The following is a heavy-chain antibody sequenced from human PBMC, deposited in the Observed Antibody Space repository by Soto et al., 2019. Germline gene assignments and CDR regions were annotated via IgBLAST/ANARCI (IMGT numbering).Heavy chain of an antibody. V-gene: IGHV1-3*01. CDR1: GYTFSSYA. Sequence: QVHLVQSGAEVRKPGASVKVSCKASGYTFSSYAMHWVRQAPGQRLEWMGWINAGYGNTKSSQKFQDRVTISRDTCSYTAYIELTSMRSEDTAVYYCARDTGDGTFDFWGQGTLVTVSS. D-gene: IGHD7-27*01. CDR2: INAGYGNT. CDR3: ARDTGDGTFDF. J-gene: IGHJ4*02.